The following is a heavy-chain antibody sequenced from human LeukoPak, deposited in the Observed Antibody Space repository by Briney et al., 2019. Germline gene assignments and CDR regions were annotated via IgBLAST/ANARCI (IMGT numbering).Heavy chain of an antibody. Sequence: SETLSLTCTVSGGSISSSSYYWGWIRQPPGKGLEWIGSIYYSGSTYYNPSLKSRVTISVDKSKNQFSLKLSSVTAADTAVYYCARGPYGSGSYTFDYWGQGTLVTVSS. CDR2: IYYSGST. CDR3: ARGPYGSGSYTFDY. V-gene: IGHV4-39*07. D-gene: IGHD3-10*01. J-gene: IGHJ4*02. CDR1: GGSISSSSYY.